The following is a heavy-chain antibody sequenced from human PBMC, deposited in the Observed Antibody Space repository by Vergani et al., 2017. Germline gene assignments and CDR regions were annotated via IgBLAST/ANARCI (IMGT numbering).Heavy chain of an antibody. CDR2: INHSGST. V-gene: IGHV4-34*01. CDR1: GGSFSGYY. J-gene: IGHJ4*02. D-gene: IGHD4-23*01. Sequence: QVQLQQWGAGLLKPSETLSLTCAVYGGSFSGYYWSWIRQPPGKGLEWIGEINHSGSTNYNPSLKSRVTMSVDTSKNQFSLKLSSVTAADTAVYYCARDYGGNFDYWGQGTLVTVSS. CDR3: ARDYGGNFDY.